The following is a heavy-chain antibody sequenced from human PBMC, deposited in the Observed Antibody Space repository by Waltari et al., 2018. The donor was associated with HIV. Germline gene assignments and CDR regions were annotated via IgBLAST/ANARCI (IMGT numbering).Heavy chain of an antibody. CDR1: GFTFSSYS. CDR2: SSYSSRHI. D-gene: IGHD6-13*01. CDR3: TRTVSSYKYYFDY. V-gene: IGHV3-48*04. Sequence: VHLLESGGGLVQPGGSLRLSCAASGFTFSSYSVNWVRQAPGKGLGWFVYSSYSSRHIYDGDSVQGRFTISRDNSKNSLYLQRDGLRADDTAVYYCTRTVSSYKYYFDYRGQGTLVTVSS. J-gene: IGHJ4*02.